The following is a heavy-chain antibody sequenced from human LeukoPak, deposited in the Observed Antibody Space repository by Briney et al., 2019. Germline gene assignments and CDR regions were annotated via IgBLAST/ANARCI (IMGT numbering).Heavy chain of an antibody. Sequence: PGGSLRLSCAASGFTFTSYVMHWVRQAPGKGLQWVALISYDGSNKYYADSVKGRFTISRDNSKNTLYLQMNSLRAEDTAVYYCARPRGAAAGTFGFDPWGQGTLVTVCS. CDR1: GFTFTSYV. J-gene: IGHJ5*02. CDR3: ARPRGAAAGTFGFDP. CDR2: ISYDGSNK. D-gene: IGHD6-13*01. V-gene: IGHV3-30*03.